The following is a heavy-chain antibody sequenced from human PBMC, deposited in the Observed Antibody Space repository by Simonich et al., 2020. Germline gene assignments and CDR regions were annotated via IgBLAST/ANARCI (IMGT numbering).Heavy chain of an antibody. Sequence: QVQLVQSGAEVKKPGASVKVSCKASGYTFTGYYMPWGRRAPGQGLECSVWIKPNSGCNKYAQKFQGSVTMTRDTSISTAYMELSRLRSDDTAVYHCAIYSPSIAARPYWYFDLWGRGTLVTVSS. CDR2: IKPNSGCN. D-gene: IGHD6-6*01. CDR3: AIYSPSIAARPYWYFDL. V-gene: IGHV1-2*02. J-gene: IGHJ2*01. CDR1: GYTFTGYY.